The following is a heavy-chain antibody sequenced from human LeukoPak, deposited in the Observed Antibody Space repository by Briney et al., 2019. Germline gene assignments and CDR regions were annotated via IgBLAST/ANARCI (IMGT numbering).Heavy chain of an antibody. V-gene: IGHV3-23*01. CDR1: GLTFSNYG. Sequence: GGSLRLSCAASGLTFSNYGMSWVRQAPGKGLEWVSVISGSGANTYYADSVKGRFTISRDNSKNTLYLQVNSLRAEDTAVYYCAKAKSYYSNYDYWGQGTLVTVSS. D-gene: IGHD4-11*01. CDR2: ISGSGANT. CDR3: AKAKSYYSNYDY. J-gene: IGHJ4*02.